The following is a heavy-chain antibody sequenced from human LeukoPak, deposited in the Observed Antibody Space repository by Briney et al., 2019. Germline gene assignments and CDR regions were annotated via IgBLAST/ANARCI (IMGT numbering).Heavy chain of an antibody. Sequence: PGGSLRLSCAASGFMFRSYRMTWVRQAPGKGLEWVATITQDGSDQFYADSVKGRFTISRDNAETSLYLHMNSLRAEDTAVYYCASHISISVNYFDPWGQGTLVTVSS. CDR2: ITQDGSDQ. V-gene: IGHV3-7*01. CDR1: GFMFRSYR. CDR3: ASHISISVNYFDP. J-gene: IGHJ5*02. D-gene: IGHD3-9*01.